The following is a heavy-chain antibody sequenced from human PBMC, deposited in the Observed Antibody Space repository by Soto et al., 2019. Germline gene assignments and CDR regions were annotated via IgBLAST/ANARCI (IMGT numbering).Heavy chain of an antibody. CDR2: ISWNSGSI. D-gene: IGHD2-8*01. V-gene: IGHV3-9*01. J-gene: IGHJ3*02. CDR3: AKDIGVYADAFDI. Sequence: EVQLVESGGGLVQPGRSLRLSCAASGFTFDDYAMHWVRQAPGKGLEWVSGISWNSGSIGYADSVKGRFTISRDNAKNSLYLQMNSLRAEDTALYYCAKDIGVYADAFDIWGQGTMVTVSS. CDR1: GFTFDDYA.